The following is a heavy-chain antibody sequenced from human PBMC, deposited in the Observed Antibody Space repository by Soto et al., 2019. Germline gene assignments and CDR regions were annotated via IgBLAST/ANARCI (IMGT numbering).Heavy chain of an antibody. CDR2: INHSGST. V-gene: IGHV4-34*01. Sequence: QVQLQQWGAGLLKPSETLSLTCAVYGGSFSGYYWSWIRQPPRKGLEWIGEINHSGSTNYNPSLKSRVTISVDTSKNQFSLKLSSVTAADTAVYYCARGTDYGDYGGLYYYMDVWGKGTTVTVSS. CDR1: GGSFSGYY. J-gene: IGHJ6*03. D-gene: IGHD4-17*01. CDR3: ARGTDYGDYGGLYYYMDV.